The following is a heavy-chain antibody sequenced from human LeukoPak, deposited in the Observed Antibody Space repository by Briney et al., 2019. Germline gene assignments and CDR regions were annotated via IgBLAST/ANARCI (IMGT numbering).Heavy chain of an antibody. D-gene: IGHD4-17*01. CDR2: ISWNSANI. Sequence: RXXXXXXLXGVSGISWNSANIAYADSVKGRFTVSRDNAKNSLYLQMNSLRAEDTAFYYCAKDFYGDYEGYFDLWGRGALVTVSS. CDR3: AKDFYGDYEGYFDL. J-gene: IGHJ2*01. V-gene: IGHV3-9*01.